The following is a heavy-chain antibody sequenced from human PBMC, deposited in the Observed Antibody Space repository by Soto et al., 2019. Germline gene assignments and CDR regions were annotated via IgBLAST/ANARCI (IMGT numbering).Heavy chain of an antibody. D-gene: IGHD4-17*01. CDR3: ARPHDYGDYIKADAFDV. CDR1: GFTFSSYA. V-gene: IGHV3-23*01. CDR2: VSGFDGST. Sequence: GGSLRLSCAASGFTFSSYAMSWVRQAPGKGLEWVSAVSGFDGSTCYADSVKGRFTVSRDNSKNTLYLQMNSLRADDTAVYYCARPHDYGDYIKADAFDVWGQGTMVTVSS. J-gene: IGHJ3*01.